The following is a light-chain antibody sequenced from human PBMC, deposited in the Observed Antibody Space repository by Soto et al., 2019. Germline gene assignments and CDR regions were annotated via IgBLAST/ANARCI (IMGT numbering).Light chain of an antibody. J-gene: IGKJ1*01. Sequence: DINMTQSPATLSASVGDRVTITCRASHNIRSRLAWFQQKPGKAPKLLIYDASSLESGVPQRFSGSGSGTEFTLTSCSLQTDDFSTYYWQHYHSYWTFGQGTKVDIK. V-gene: IGKV1-5*01. CDR3: QHYHSYWT. CDR1: HNIRSR. CDR2: DAS.